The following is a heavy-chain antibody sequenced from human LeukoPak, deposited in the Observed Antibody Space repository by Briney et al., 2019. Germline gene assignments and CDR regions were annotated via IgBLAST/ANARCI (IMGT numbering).Heavy chain of an antibody. CDR2: ISSSSSTI. Sequence: GGSLRLSCAASGFTFSSYSMDWVRQAPGKGLEWVSYISSSSSTIYYADSVKGRFTISRDNAKNSLYLQMNSLRDEDTAVYYCARDLDGPRSPADTAMVTEVDYWGQGTLVTVSS. CDR1: GFTFSSYS. D-gene: IGHD5-18*01. CDR3: ARDLDGPRSPADTAMVTEVDY. V-gene: IGHV3-48*02. J-gene: IGHJ4*02.